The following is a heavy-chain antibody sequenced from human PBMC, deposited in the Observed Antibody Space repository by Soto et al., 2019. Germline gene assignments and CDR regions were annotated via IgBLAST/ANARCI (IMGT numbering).Heavy chain of an antibody. D-gene: IGHD3-10*01. J-gene: IGHJ4*02. CDR2: IVVGSGNT. CDR3: AKQTGSGSYFNVGSGGHFDY. Sequence: SVKVSCKASGFTFTSSAVQWVRQARGQRLEWIGWIVVGSGNTNYAQKFQERVTITRDMSTSTAYMELSSLRVEDTAVYYCAKQTGSGSYFNVGSGGHFDYWGQGTLVTVPQ. V-gene: IGHV1-58*01. CDR1: GFTFTSSA.